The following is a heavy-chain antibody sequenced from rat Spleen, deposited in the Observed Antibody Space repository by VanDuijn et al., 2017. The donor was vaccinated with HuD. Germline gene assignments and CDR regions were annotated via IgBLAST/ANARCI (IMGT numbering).Heavy chain of an antibody. CDR3: ASGSHSFAY. CDR2: ISYDGSST. Sequence: EVQLVESDGGLVQPGRSLKLSCAASGFTFSDYYMAWVRQAPTKGLEWVATISYDGSSTYYRDSVKGRFTISRDNAKSTLYLQMNSLKSEDTATYYCASGSHSFAYWGQGTLVTVSS. J-gene: IGHJ3*01. D-gene: IGHD1-3*01. V-gene: IGHV5-29*01. CDR1: GFTFSDYY.